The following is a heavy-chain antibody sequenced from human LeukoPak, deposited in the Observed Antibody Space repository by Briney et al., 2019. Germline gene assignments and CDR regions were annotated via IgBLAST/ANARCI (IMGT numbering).Heavy chain of an antibody. D-gene: IGHD2-15*01. V-gene: IGHV1-69*04. J-gene: IGHJ4*02. CDR3: AGECSGGSCYPGY. CDR1: GGTFSSYA. CDR2: IIPILGIA. Sequence: ASVKVSCKASGGTFSSYAISWVRQAPGQGLEWMGRIIPILGIANYAQKFQGRVTITADKSTSTAYMELSSLRSEDTAVYYCAGECSGGSCYPGYWGQGTLVTVSS.